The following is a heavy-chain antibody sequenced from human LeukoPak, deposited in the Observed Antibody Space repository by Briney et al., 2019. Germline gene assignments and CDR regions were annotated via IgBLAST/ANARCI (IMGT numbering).Heavy chain of an antibody. J-gene: IGHJ4*02. CDR1: GFIFKDFP. Sequence: GGSLRLSCAVSGFIFKDFPMTWVRQAPGKGLEWVANINEDGNKKYFVDSVKGRFSISRDNAKNSLYLQMNSLRAEDTAVYYCARGGHVDYCGQGTLVTVSS. V-gene: IGHV3-7*01. D-gene: IGHD3-16*01. CDR3: ARGGHVDY. CDR2: INEDGNKK.